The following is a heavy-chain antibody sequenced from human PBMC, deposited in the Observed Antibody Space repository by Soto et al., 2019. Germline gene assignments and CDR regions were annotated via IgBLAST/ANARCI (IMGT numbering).Heavy chain of an antibody. Sequence: SVKVSCKASGGTFSSNAISWVRQAPGQGLEWMGGIIPIFGTANYAQKFQGRVTITADESTSTAYMELSSLRSEDTAVYYCARDKAGRRFGELLGGMDVWGQGTTVTVSS. CDR2: IIPIFGTA. CDR3: ARDKAGRRFGELLGGMDV. CDR1: GGTFSSNA. D-gene: IGHD3-10*01. V-gene: IGHV1-69*13. J-gene: IGHJ6*02.